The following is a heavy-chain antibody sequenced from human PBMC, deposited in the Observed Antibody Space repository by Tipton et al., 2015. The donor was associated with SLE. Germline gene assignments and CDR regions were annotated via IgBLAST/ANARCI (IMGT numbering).Heavy chain of an antibody. CDR3: ARNPITMVRGVIPGAVEV. J-gene: IGHJ3*01. Sequence: TLSLTCTVSGGSISSYYWRWFRQPPGKGMEWIGYIYTSGSTNYNPSLKSRVTISVDTSKNQFSMKLSSVTAADTAVYYCARNPITMVRGVIPGAVEVSGEGAMVSVSS. CDR2: IYTSGST. V-gene: IGHV4-4*08. CDR1: GGSISSYY. D-gene: IGHD3-10*01.